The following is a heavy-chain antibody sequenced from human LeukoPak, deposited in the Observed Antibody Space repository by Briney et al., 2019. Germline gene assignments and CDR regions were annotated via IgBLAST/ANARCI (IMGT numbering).Heavy chain of an antibody. D-gene: IGHD6-19*01. CDR2: IHYSGST. CDR1: GCSVSGYS. Sequence: SETLSLTCTVSGCSVSGYSWSWIRQPPGKGLEWIGYIHYSGSTNYNPSLKSRVTISVDTSKNQFSLKLSSVTAADTAIYYCARGGSKQWLVDDSWGQGTLVTVSS. J-gene: IGHJ4*02. V-gene: IGHV4-59*02. CDR3: ARGGSKQWLVDDS.